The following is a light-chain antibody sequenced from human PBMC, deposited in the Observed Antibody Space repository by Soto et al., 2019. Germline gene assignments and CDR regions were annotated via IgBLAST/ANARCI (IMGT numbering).Light chain of an antibody. J-gene: IGLJ1*01. Sequence: QSALTQPASVSGSPGQSITISCTGTSSDVGGYNYVSWYQHHPGKAPKLIIYDVTNRPSGVSNPFSGSKSGNTASLTIAGLQAEDEADYYCRSYTTSNTRQIVFGTGTKLTVL. CDR3: RSYTTSNTRQIV. V-gene: IGLV2-14*03. CDR2: DVT. CDR1: SSDVGGYNY.